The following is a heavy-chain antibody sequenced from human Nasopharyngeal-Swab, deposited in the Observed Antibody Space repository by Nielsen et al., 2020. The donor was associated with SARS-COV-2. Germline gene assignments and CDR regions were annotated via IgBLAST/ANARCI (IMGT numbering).Heavy chain of an antibody. D-gene: IGHD3-10*01. CDR2: ISGSGGST. V-gene: IGHV3-23*01. CDR1: GFTFSSYA. CDR3: AGDLRITMVQGVIRPETLGY. J-gene: IGHJ4*02. Sequence: GESLKISCAASGFTFSSYAMSWVRQAPGKGLEWVSAISGSGGSTYYADSVKGRFTISRDNSKNTLYLQMNSLRAEDTAVYYCAGDLRITMVQGVIRPETLGYWGQGTLVTVSS.